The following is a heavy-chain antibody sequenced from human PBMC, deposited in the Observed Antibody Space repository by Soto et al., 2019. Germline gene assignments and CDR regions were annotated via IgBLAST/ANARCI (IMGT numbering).Heavy chain of an antibody. V-gene: IGHV1-18*04. CDR3: ATSYDSGFDP. CDR2: ISPKNGNT. J-gene: IGHJ5*02. CDR1: GYSFSTYV. Sequence: LLLQSGAELKKPGASVKISCKASGYSFSTYVISWLRQAPGQGPEWMGRISPKNGNTNYAQNFQDRVTMTADTSSSTAYMELRGLRSDDTAKYYCATSYDSGFDPWGQGTLVTVSS. D-gene: IGHD3-3*01.